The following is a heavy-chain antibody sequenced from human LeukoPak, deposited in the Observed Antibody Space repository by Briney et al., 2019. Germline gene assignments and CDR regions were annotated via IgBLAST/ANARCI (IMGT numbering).Heavy chain of an antibody. CDR2: ISYDGSNK. CDR3: AGDSGNSQGGFDY. Sequence: TGGSLRLSCAASGFTFSSYGMHWVRQAPGKGLEWVAVISYDGSNKYYADSVKGRFTISRDNSKNTLYLQMNSLRAEDTAVYYCAGDSGNSQGGFDYWGQGSLVTVSS. D-gene: IGHD1-26*01. J-gene: IGHJ4*02. V-gene: IGHV3-30*03. CDR1: GFTFSSYG.